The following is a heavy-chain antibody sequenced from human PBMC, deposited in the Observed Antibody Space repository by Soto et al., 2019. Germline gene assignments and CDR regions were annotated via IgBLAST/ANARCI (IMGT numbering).Heavy chain of an antibody. J-gene: IGHJ5*02. V-gene: IGHV4-61*01. Sequence: PSETLSLTCTVSGGSVSSGSYYWSWIRQPPGKGLEWIGYIYYNGSTNYNPSLKSRVTISVDTSKNQFSLKLSSVTAADTAVYYCARVVSNWFDPWGQGTLVTVSS. CDR2: IYYNGST. CDR3: ARVVSNWFDP. CDR1: GGSVSSGSYY.